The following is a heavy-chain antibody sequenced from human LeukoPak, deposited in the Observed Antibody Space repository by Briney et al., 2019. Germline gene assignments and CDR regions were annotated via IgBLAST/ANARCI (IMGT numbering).Heavy chain of an antibody. CDR1: GGSISSYY. D-gene: IGHD3-22*01. CDR3: ARHGPGPPYYYDSSGYYFDY. Sequence: SETLSLTCKVSGGSISSYYWGWIRQPPGKGLEWIGSIYYSGSTYYNPSLKSRVTISVDTSKNQFSLKLSSVTAADTAVYYCARHGPGPPYYYDSSGYYFDYWGQGTLVTVSS. V-gene: IGHV4-39*01. J-gene: IGHJ4*02. CDR2: IYYSGST.